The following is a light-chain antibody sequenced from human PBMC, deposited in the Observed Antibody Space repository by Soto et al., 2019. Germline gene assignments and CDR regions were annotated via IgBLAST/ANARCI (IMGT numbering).Light chain of an antibody. J-gene: IGLJ1*01. CDR2: DVS. CDR1: SSDVGGYNY. CDR3: CSYAGSHYV. V-gene: IGLV2-11*01. Sequence: QSVLTQPRSVSGSPGQSVTISCTGTSSDVGGYNYVSWYQQHPGKAPKLMIYDVSKRPSGVPDRFSGSKSGNTASLIISGLQAEDEADYYCCSYAGSHYVFGTGTKVTVL.